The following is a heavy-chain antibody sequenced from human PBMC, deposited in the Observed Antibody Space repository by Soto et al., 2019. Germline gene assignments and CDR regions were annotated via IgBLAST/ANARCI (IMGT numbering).Heavy chain of an antibody. Sequence: SETLSLTCAVSGDSISSGGYSWSWIRQPPGKGLEWIGYIYHSGSASYNSSLKSRVTISVDGSKNHFSLQLSSVTAADTAVYYCARGRLLPAVNFDYWGQGTLVTVSS. CDR1: GDSISSGGYS. CDR3: ARGRLLPAVNFDY. V-gene: IGHV4-30-2*01. CDR2: IYHSGSA. D-gene: IGHD2-2*01. J-gene: IGHJ4*02.